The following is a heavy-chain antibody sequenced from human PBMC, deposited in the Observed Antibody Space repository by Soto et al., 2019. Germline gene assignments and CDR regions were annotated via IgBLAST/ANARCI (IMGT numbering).Heavy chain of an antibody. Sequence: GGSLRLSCAASGFSFSNAWMTWVRQSPGKGLEWVGRIKSKTDGGTTDYAAPVKAKFTISRYDSKNTLYLLMNSLKTEDTAVYYCTTGWTAWGQGTLVTVSS. V-gene: IGHV3-15*01. CDR2: IKSKTDGGTT. J-gene: IGHJ5*02. CDR1: GFSFSNAW. CDR3: TTGWTA.